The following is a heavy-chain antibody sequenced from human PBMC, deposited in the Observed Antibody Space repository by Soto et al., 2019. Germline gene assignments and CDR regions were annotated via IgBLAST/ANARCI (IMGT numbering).Heavy chain of an antibody. Sequence: EVQLLESGGGLVQPGGSLRLSCAASGFTFSSYAMSWVRQAPGNGLEWVSAISGSGGSTYYADSVKGRFTISRDNSKNTLYLQMNSLRAEDTAVYYCAKGSLYYYGSGSWLEAFDIWGQGTMVTVSS. CDR1: GFTFSSYA. CDR2: ISGSGGST. V-gene: IGHV3-23*01. CDR3: AKGSLYYYGSGSWLEAFDI. J-gene: IGHJ3*02. D-gene: IGHD3-10*01.